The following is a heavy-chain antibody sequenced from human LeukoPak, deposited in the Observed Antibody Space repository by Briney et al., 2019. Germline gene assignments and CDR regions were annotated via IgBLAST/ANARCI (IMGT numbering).Heavy chain of an antibody. Sequence: ASVKVSCKASGYTFTSCGISWVRQAPGQGLEWMCWIMAYNCNTNYAQKLQGRVTMTTDTSTSTAYMELRSLRSDDTAVYYCARDPPTYYYGSGSYGSFDYWGQGTLVTVSS. CDR3: ARDPPTYYYGSGSYGSFDY. CDR1: GYTFTSCG. J-gene: IGHJ4*02. V-gene: IGHV1-18*01. CDR2: IMAYNCNT. D-gene: IGHD3-10*01.